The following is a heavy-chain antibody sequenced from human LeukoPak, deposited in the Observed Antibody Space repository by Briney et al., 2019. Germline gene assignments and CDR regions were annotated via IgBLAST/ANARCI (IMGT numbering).Heavy chain of an antibody. V-gene: IGHV4-4*02. Sequence: KPSETLSPTCAVSGGSISSSNWWSWVRQPPGKGLEWIGSISCSGSTYYNPSLKSRVTISVDTSKNQFSLYLDSVTAADTAVYYCARDWNRYAYWGQGTLVTVSS. J-gene: IGHJ4*02. D-gene: IGHD1-1*01. CDR2: ISCSGST. CDR1: GGSISSSNW. CDR3: ARDWNRYAY.